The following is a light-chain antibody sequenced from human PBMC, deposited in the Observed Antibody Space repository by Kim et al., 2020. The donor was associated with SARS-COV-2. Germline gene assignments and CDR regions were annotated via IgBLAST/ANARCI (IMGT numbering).Light chain of an antibody. J-gene: IGLJ1*01. CDR2: DDR. V-gene: IGLV3-21*04. Sequence: SYELTQPPSVSVAPGKTATITCGGNNIGSKSMHWYQQKPGQAPVLVIYDDRARPSGIPERFSGSNSGNTATLTISRVEAGDEADYFCQVWDTPSDHYV. CDR1: NIGSKS. CDR3: QVWDTPSDHYV.